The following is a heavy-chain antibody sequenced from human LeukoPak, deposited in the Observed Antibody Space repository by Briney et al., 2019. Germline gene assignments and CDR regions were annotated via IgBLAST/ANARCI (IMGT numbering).Heavy chain of an antibody. CDR2: ISSSSSYI. D-gene: IGHD3-10*01. V-gene: IGHV3-21*01. CDR3: ARDLMVRGVIFN. J-gene: IGHJ4*02. Sequence: GGSLRLSCAASGFTFSSSRMNWVRQAPGKGLEWVSSISSSSSYIYYADSVKGRFTISRDNAKNSLYLRMNSLRAEDTAVYYCARDLMVRGVIFNWGQGTLVTVSS. CDR1: GFTFSSSR.